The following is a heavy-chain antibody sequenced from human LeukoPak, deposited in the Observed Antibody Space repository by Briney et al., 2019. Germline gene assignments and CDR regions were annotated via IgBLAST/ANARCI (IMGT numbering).Heavy chain of an antibody. J-gene: IGHJ4*02. CDR1: GITLNIFA. D-gene: IGHD1-26*01. CDR3: AAKGNGYTGIYVFAH. V-gene: IGHV3-23*01. Sequence: GGSLRLSCAASGITLNIFAMNWVRQAPGKGLEWVSAITRSGTNTFYRDSVKGRFTVSRDNSKNTIFLQMNTLRADDTAVYYCAAKGNGYTGIYVFAHWGQGTLVTVSA. CDR2: ITRSGTNT.